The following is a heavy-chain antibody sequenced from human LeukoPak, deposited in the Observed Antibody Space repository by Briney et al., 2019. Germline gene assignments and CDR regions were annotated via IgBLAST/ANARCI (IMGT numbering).Heavy chain of an antibody. CDR1: GGSISSSSW. J-gene: IGHJ6*02. Sequence: SETLSLTCAVSGGSISSSSWWTWVRQPPGRGLEWIGEIFHTGSTNYNPSLKSRVTISMDKSKNQFSLRLSSVTAAADTAVYYCARAYSSGMGVWGQGTTVTVSS. V-gene: IGHV4-4*02. CDR2: IFHTGST. D-gene: IGHD2-21*01. CDR3: ARAYSSGMGV.